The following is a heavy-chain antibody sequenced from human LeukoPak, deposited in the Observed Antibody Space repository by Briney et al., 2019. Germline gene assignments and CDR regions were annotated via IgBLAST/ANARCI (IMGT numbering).Heavy chain of an antibody. D-gene: IGHD4-17*01. CDR2: IYYSGST. CDR3: ASPLGYGDLPRV. V-gene: IGHV4-61*05. Sequence: SETLSLTCTVSGGSIGTNTYYWGWIRQPPGKGLEWIGYIYYSGSTNYNPSLKSRVTISVDTSKNQFSLKLSSVTAADTAVYYCASPLGYGDLPRVWGQGTLVTVSS. J-gene: IGHJ4*02. CDR1: GGSIGTNTYY.